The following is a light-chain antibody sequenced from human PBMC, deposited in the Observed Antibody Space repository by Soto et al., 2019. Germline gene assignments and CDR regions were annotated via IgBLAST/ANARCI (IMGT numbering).Light chain of an antibody. CDR2: KAS. CDR1: QTISSW. J-gene: IGKJ4*01. V-gene: IGKV1-5*03. Sequence: DIQMTQSPSTLSGSVGDRVTITCRASQTISSWLGWYQQKPGKAPKLLIYKASTLKSGVPSRFSGSGSGTEFTLTISSLQPDDFATYYCQQSYSTLLTFGGGTKVEIK. CDR3: QQSYSTLLT.